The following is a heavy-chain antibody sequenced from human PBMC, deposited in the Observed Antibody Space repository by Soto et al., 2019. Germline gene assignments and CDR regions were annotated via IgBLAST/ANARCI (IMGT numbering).Heavy chain of an antibody. Sequence: SVKVSCKASGGTFSSYAISWVRQAPGQGLEWMGGIIPIFGTANYAQKFQGRVTITADESTSTAYMELSSLRSEDTAVYYCARDERGGGYSYAQNSYFDYWGQGTLVTVSS. V-gene: IGHV1-69*13. D-gene: IGHD5-18*01. J-gene: IGHJ4*02. CDR1: GGTFSSYA. CDR3: ARDERGGGYSYAQNSYFDY. CDR2: IIPIFGTA.